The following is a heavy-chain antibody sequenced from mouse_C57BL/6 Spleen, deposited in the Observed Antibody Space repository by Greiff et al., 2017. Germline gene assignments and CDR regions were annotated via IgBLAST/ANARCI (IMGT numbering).Heavy chain of an antibody. V-gene: IGHV1-15*01. Sequence: QVQLQQSGAELVRPGASVTLSCKASGYTFTDYEMHWVKQTPVHGLEWIGAIDPETGGTAYNQKFKGKAILTADKSSSTAYMELRSLTSEDSAVYYCTTYYYGSSGSYLDYWGQGTTLTVSS. CDR3: TTYYYGSSGSYLDY. CDR1: GYTFTDYE. CDR2: IDPETGGT. D-gene: IGHD1-1*01. J-gene: IGHJ2*01.